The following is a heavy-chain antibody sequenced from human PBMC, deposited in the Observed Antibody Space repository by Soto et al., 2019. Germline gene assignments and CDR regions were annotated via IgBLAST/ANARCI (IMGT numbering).Heavy chain of an antibody. CDR1: GGSFSGYY. CDR2: INHSGST. V-gene: IGHV4-34*01. Sequence: SETLSLTCAVYGGSFSGYYWSWIRQPPGKGLEWIGEINHSGSTNYNPSLKSRVTISVDTSKNQFSLKLSSVTAADTAVYYCAGYSSSSLYYYYGMDVWGQGTTVTV. D-gene: IGHD6-6*01. CDR3: AGYSSSSLYYYYGMDV. J-gene: IGHJ6*02.